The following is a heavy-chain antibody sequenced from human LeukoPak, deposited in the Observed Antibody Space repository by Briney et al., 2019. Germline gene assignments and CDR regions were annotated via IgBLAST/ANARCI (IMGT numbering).Heavy chain of an antibody. CDR1: GYTFTSCD. CDR2: MNPNSGNT. Sequence: GGPVKVSFKASGYTFTSCDINWVRQATGQGLECMGWMNPNSGNTGYAQKCQGRVTMTRNTSISTAYMELSSLRSEATAVYYCASVAPMIVGIFWGQGTLVTVSS. J-gene: IGHJ4*02. CDR3: ASVAPMIVGIF. D-gene: IGHD3-22*01. V-gene: IGHV1-8*01.